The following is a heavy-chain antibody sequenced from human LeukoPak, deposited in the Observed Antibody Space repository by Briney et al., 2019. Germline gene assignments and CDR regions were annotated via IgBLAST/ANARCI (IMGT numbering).Heavy chain of an antibody. CDR2: INQDGREK. V-gene: IGHV3-7*04. Sequence: PGGSLRLSCAASGFTFSSSWMTWVRQAPGKGLEWVANINQDGREKYYVGSVKGRFSISRDNAKNSLYLQMDSLRVEDTAVYYCARGGNYYGCWGQGALVTVSS. CDR1: GFTFSSSW. J-gene: IGHJ4*02. D-gene: IGHD1-26*01. CDR3: ARGGNYYGC.